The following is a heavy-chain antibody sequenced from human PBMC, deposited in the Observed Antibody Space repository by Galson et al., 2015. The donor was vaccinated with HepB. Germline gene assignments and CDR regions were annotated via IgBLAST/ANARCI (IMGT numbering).Heavy chain of an antibody. Sequence: SLRLSCAASGFTFSSYSMNWVRQAPGKGLEWVSSISSSSSYIYYADSVKGRFTISRDNAKNSLYLQMNSLRAEDTAVYYCARGNWGHWFDPWGQGTLVTVSS. D-gene: IGHD7-27*01. CDR2: ISSSSSYI. J-gene: IGHJ5*02. V-gene: IGHV3-21*01. CDR3: ARGNWGHWFDP. CDR1: GFTFSSYS.